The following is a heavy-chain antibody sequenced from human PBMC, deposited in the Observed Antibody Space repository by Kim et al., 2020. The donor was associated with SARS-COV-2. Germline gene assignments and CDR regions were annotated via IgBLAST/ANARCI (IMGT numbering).Heavy chain of an antibody. D-gene: IGHD3-10*01. Sequence: SVKGRFTISRDNSKNTLYLQMNSLRAEDMAVYYCARGKSTRFYYYYGMDVWGQGTTVTVSS. V-gene: IGHV3-30*07. CDR3: ARGKSTRFYYYYGMDV. J-gene: IGHJ6*02.